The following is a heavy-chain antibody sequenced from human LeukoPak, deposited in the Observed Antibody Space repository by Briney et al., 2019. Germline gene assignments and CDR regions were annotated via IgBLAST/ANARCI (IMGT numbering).Heavy chain of an antibody. CDR2: INHSGST. D-gene: IGHD3-9*01. V-gene: IGHV4-39*01. CDR1: GGSFSSTNYF. J-gene: IGHJ6*03. CDR3: ARQSHGWLLSHYYYYYMDV. Sequence: PSETLSLTCTVSGGSFSSTNYFWGWIRQPPGKGLEWIGEINHSGSTNYNPSLKSRVTISVDTSKNQFSLKLSSVTAADTAVYYCARQSHGWLLSHYYYYYMDVWGKGTTVTISS.